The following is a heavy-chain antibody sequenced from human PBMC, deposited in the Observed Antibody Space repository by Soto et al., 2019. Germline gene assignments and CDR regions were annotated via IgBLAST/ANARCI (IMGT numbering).Heavy chain of an antibody. V-gene: IGHV1-2*04. CDR1: GYTFTGYY. CDR2: INPNSGGT. D-gene: IGHD6-19*01. CDR3: ARVAWYSSGSGMDV. J-gene: IGHJ6*02. Sequence: QVQLVQSGAEVKKPGASVKVSCKASGYTFTGYYMHWVRQVPGQGLEWMGWINPNSGGTNYAQKFQGWVTMTRDTSISTAYMELSSLRSDDTAVYYCARVAWYSSGSGMDVWGQGTTVTVSS.